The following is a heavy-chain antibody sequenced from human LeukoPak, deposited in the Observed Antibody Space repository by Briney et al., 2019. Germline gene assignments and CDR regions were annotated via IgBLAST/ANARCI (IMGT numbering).Heavy chain of an antibody. CDR1: GYTFTGYY. J-gene: IGHJ5*02. CDR3: ARAVEGGYYDSSGYSSWFDP. Sequence: ASVKVSCKASGYTFTGYYMHWVRQAPAQGLEWMGGINPNSGGTNYAQKFQGRVTMTRDTSISTAYMELSRLRSDDTAVYYCARAVEGGYYDSSGYSSWFDPWGQGTLVTVSS. V-gene: IGHV1-2*02. D-gene: IGHD3-22*01. CDR2: INPNSGGT.